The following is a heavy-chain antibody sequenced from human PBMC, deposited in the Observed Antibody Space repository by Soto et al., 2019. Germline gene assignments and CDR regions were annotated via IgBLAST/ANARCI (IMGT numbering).Heavy chain of an antibody. CDR2: ISAYNGNT. V-gene: IGHV1-18*01. D-gene: IGHD5-18*01. CDR3: ASSLLVGYGLEGESD. Sequence: QVQLVQSGAEVKKPGASVKVSCKASGYTFTSYGISWVRQAPGQGLEWMGWISAYNGNTNYAQKLQGRVTMTTDTSSSTAYMQLRSLRSDDTAVYYCASSLLVGYGLEGESDWGQGTLVTVSS. J-gene: IGHJ4*02. CDR1: GYTFTSYG.